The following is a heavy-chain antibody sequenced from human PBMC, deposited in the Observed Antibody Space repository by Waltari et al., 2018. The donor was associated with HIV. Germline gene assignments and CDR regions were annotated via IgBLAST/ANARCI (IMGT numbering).Heavy chain of an antibody. Sequence: QVQLVESGGGVVQPGGSLRLSCVASGFTFSPFAFHWVRQAPGKGLEGVALMSYGGRNKVYADSVKGRFTISRDNSKNTLYLQMNSLRAEDTAVYYCARDGHFYDSRPLDHWGQGTLVTVSS. D-gene: IGHD3-22*01. CDR3: ARDGHFYDSRPLDH. V-gene: IGHV3-30*04. CDR2: MSYGGRNK. J-gene: IGHJ4*02. CDR1: GFTFSPFA.